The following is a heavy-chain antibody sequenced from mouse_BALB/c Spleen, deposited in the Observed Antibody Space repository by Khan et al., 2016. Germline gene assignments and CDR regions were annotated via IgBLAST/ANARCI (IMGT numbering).Heavy chain of an antibody. CDR1: GDPITSGY. D-gene: IGHD1-1*02. V-gene: IGHV3-8*02. Sequence: EVQLQESGPSLVKPSQALSLTCSVTGDPITSGYCNWIPKFPGIKLEYMGYITHSGSTYYNPSLKSRISLTRDTSTNQYFLQFISVTTEDTCTCYCARYGGSNYVRGMGYWGQGTSVPVSS. J-gene: IGHJ4*01. CDR2: ITHSGST. CDR3: ARYGGSNYVRGMGY.